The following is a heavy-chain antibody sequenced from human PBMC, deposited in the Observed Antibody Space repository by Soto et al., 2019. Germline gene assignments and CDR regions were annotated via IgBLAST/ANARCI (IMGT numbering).Heavy chain of an antibody. CDR2: IYYIGIA. CDR1: GGCVSSGSCY. J-gene: IGHJ5*02. V-gene: IGHV4-61*01. Sequence: SETLSLTGTVSGGCVSSGSCYWSWILQPPGKGLELILYIYYIGIANYNPSLKSRVTISLDASKNQFSLKLSSVTAAYTAVYYCARGLRERGTAAATNWFAPGGQGTLVTVSS. CDR3: ARGLRERGTAAATNWFAP. D-gene: IGHD6-13*01.